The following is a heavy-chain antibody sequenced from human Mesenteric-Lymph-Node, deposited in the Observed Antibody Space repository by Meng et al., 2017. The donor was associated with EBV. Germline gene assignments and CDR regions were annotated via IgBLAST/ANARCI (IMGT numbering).Heavy chain of an antibody. CDR1: GYTFTNYG. V-gene: IGHV1-18*01. D-gene: IGHD1-26*01. CDR2: INAYNGDT. J-gene: IGHJ4*02. Sequence: LVQAGGGVKKPVASVKVPCKASGYTFTNYGITWVRQAPGQGLEWMGWINAYNGDTNYAQTLQGRVTMTTDTSTSTAYMELRSLRSDDTAVYYCARVEVGITSGDYWGQGTLVTVSS. CDR3: ARVEVGITSGDY.